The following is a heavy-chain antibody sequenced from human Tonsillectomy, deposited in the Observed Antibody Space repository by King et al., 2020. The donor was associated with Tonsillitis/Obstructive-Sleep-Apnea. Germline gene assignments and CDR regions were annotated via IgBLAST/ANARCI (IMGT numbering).Heavy chain of an antibody. CDR3: ARDSLGYWTSASCWYWFDP. CDR1: GYTFITYG. V-gene: IGHV1-18*01. J-gene: IGHJ5*02. Sequence: VQLVESEAEVKKPGASVKVACRASGYTFITYGVNWVRQAPGQGLEWMGWISTYNGNTIYAQKFQGRVTMTTDTSTSTAYMELRSLRSDDTAVYYCARDSLGYWTSASCWYWFDPWGQGTLVTVSS. D-gene: IGHD2-2*01. CDR2: ISTYNGNT.